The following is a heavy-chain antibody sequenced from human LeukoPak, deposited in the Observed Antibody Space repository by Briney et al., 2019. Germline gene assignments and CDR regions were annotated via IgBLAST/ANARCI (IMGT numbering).Heavy chain of an antibody. J-gene: IGHJ4*02. CDR2: INHSGST. CDR1: GGSFSGYC. D-gene: IGHD2-2*01. Sequence: SASLALTCSVYGGSFSGYCGSFTRHPPGKGKEWIGEINHSGSTNYNPSLKSRVTISVDTSKNQFSLKLSSVTAADTAVYYCAREPYLSSTSCWGYFDYWGEGTLVTGSS. V-gene: IGHV4-34*01. CDR3: AREPYLSSTSCWGYFDY.